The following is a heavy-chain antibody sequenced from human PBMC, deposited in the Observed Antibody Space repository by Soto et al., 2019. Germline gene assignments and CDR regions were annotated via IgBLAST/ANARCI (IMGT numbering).Heavy chain of an antibody. CDR1: GYPFTGYY. CDR2: INPNNGDT. J-gene: IGHJ6*02. D-gene: IGHD4-4*01. V-gene: IGHV1-2*02. Sequence: QVQLVQSGAEVNKPGASVKVSCKASGYPFTGYYLHWVRQAPGQGLEWMGYINPNNGDTNFAQNFHGRVTLTRDTSISTAYMELSRLTSDDTAVYYCARKSNPGYHYYYGLDVWGQGTTVTVSS. CDR3: ARKSNPGYHYYYGLDV.